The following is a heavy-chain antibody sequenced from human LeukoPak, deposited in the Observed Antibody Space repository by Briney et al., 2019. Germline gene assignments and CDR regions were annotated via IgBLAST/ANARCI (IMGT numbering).Heavy chain of an antibody. D-gene: IGHD7-27*01. V-gene: IGHV3-23*01. CDR3: TRRSNTGVTPFDP. Sequence: GGSLRLSCAASGFTFSSYNMNWVRQAPGRGLKWVSSINSNGGAPYYADSVKGRFTISRDNSKNTLYLQMNSLRVEDTAVYYCTRRSNTGVTPFDPWGQRTLVTVSS. J-gene: IGHJ5*02. CDR2: INSNGGAP. CDR1: GFTFSSYN.